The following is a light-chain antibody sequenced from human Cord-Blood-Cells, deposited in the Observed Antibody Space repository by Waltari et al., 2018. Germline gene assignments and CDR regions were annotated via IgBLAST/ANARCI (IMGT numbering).Light chain of an antibody. V-gene: IGLV2-23*01. CDR3: CSYAGSSTWV. CDR1: SSDVGSYNL. J-gene: IGLJ3*02. CDR2: EGS. Sequence: QSALTQPASVSGSPGQSITISCTGTSSDVGSYNLVSWYQQHPGKAPKLMIYEGSKRPSGFSNRFSGSKSGNTASLTISGLQAEDEADYYCCSYAGSSTWVFGAGTKLTVL.